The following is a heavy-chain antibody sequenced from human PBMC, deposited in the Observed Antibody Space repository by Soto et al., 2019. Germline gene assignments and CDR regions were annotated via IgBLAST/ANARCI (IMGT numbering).Heavy chain of an antibody. CDR3: ARDLGIRYFDFSFHS. D-gene: IGHD3-9*01. J-gene: IGHJ4*02. V-gene: IGHV3-33*01. CDR1: GFTFSSYG. CDR2: IWYDGSNK. Sequence: PGGSLRLSCAASGFTFSSYGMHWVRQAPGKGLEWVAVIWYDGSNKYYADSVKGRFTISRDNSKNTLYLQMNSLRAEDTAVYYCARDLGIRYFDFSFHSWGQGTLVTVSS.